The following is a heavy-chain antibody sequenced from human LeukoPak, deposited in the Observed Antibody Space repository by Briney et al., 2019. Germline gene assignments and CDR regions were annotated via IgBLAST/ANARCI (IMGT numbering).Heavy chain of an antibody. CDR2: IYYSGST. CDR3: ARVYYDFWSGHRTNYYMDV. CDR1: GGSISSYY. J-gene: IGHJ6*03. V-gene: IGHV4-59*01. Sequence: SETLSLTCTVSGGSISSYYWSWIRQPPGKGLEWIGYIYYSGSTNYNPSLKSRVTISVDTSKNQFSLKLSSGTAADTAVYYCARVYYDFWSGHRTNYYMDVWGKGTTVTVSS. D-gene: IGHD3-3*01.